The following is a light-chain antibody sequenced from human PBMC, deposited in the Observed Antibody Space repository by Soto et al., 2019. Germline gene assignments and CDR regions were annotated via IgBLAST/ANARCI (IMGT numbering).Light chain of an antibody. J-gene: IGKJ2*01. CDR2: WVS. CDR1: QSVLYSSNNKNY. Sequence: DIVMTQSPDSLAVSLGERATINCKSSQSVLYSSNNKNYLAWYQQKPGHPTNLLIYWVSNRESGVPDRFSGSGSGTDYTLTISSLQAEDVAVYYCQQYYSTPQTFGQGTKLEIK. V-gene: IGKV4-1*01. CDR3: QQYYSTPQT.